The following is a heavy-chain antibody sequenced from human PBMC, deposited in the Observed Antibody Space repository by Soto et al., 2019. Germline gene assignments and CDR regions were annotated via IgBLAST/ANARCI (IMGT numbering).Heavy chain of an antibody. D-gene: IGHD3-22*01. V-gene: IGHV4-59*01. CDR1: GGSISSYY. J-gene: IGHJ4*02. Sequence: SETLSRTCTVSGGSISSYYWSWIRQPPGKGLEWIGYIYYSGSTNYNPSLKSRVTISVDTSKNQFSLKLSSVTAADTAVYYCARESFYDSGGFHGFDYWGQGTLVTVSS. CDR3: ARESFYDSGGFHGFDY. CDR2: IYYSGST.